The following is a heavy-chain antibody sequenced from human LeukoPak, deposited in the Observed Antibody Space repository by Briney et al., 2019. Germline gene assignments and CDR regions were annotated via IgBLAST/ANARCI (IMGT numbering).Heavy chain of an antibody. CDR3: ARDGGEGSDEDIWYFDL. J-gene: IGHJ2*01. D-gene: IGHD3-16*01. CDR2: ISSSSTYI. Sequence: GGSLRLSCAASGFTFSRYGMNWVRQAPGKGLEWVSAISSSSTYIFYGDSVKGRFTVSRDNAKNSLYLQMNSLRAEDTAVYFCARDGGEGSDEDIWYFDLWGRGTLATVSS. V-gene: IGHV3-21*01. CDR1: GFTFSRYG.